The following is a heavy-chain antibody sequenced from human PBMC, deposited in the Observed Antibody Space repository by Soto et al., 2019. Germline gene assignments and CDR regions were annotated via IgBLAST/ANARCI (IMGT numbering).Heavy chain of an antibody. CDR3: ARHEAGADAFDI. V-gene: IGHV4-39*01. J-gene: IGHJ3*02. CDR1: GGSISSSSYY. Sequence: QLQLQESGPGLVKPSETLSLTCTVSGGSISSSSYYWGWIRQPPGKGLEWIGSIYYSGSTYYNPSLKSRLTISVDTSKNQCSLKLSSVTAADTAVYYCARHEAGADAFDIWGQGTMVTVSS. CDR2: IYYSGST. D-gene: IGHD6-13*01.